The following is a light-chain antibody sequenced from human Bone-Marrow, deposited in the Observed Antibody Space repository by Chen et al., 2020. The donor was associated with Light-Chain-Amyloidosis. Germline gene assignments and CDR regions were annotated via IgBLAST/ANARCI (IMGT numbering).Light chain of an antibody. CDR3: QSADSSGTYEVI. CDR1: DLPTKY. CDR2: RDT. V-gene: IGLV3-25*03. Sequence: SYELTQPPSVSVSPGPTARITCSGDDLPTKYAYWYQQKPVQAPVLVIHRDTERPSGISERFSGSSSGTTAKLTINGVQGEDKADYHCQSADSSGTYEVIFGGGTKLTVL. J-gene: IGLJ2*01.